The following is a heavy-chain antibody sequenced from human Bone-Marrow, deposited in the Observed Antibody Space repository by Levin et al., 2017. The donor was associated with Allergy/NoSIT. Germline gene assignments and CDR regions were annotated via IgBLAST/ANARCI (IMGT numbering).Heavy chain of an antibody. Sequence: GESLKISCAASGFTFSAYWMHWVRQVPGKGLVWVARINLDGSDTSYADSVKGRVTISRDNAKNTMDLQMNGLRVEDTAVYYCVRDKASGWFTDSWGQGTLVTVSS. D-gene: IGHD6-13*01. V-gene: IGHV3-74*01. CDR2: INLDGSDT. CDR1: GFTFSAYW. CDR3: VRDKASGWFTDS. J-gene: IGHJ4*02.